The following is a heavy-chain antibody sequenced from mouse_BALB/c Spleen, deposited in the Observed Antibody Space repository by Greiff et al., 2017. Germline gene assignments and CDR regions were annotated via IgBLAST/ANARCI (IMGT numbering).Heavy chain of an antibody. J-gene: IGHJ2*01. CDR2: VNPYNGGT. CDR3: VELGRDY. Sequence: EVQLQQSGPELVKPGASVKMSCKASGYTFTDYYMDWVKQSHGESFEWIGRVNPYNGGTSYNQKFKGKATLTVDKSSSTAYMELNSLTSEDSAVYYCVELGRDYWGQGTTLTVSS. CDR1: GYTFTDYY. V-gene: IGHV1-19*01. D-gene: IGHD4-1*01.